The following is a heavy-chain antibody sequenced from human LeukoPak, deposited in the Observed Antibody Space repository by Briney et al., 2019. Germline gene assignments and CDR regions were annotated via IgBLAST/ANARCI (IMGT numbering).Heavy chain of an antibody. CDR2: INAGNGNT. D-gene: IGHD2-2*01. Sequence: ASVKVSCKASGYTFTSYAMHWVRQAPGQRLEWMRWINAGNGNTKYSQKFQGRVTITRDTSASTAYMEPSSLRSEDTAVYYCARDQGGVVVPAAKARIDYYYYGMDVWGKGTTVTVSS. V-gene: IGHV1-3*01. CDR1: GYTFTSYA. J-gene: IGHJ6*04. CDR3: ARDQGGVVVPAAKARIDYYYYGMDV.